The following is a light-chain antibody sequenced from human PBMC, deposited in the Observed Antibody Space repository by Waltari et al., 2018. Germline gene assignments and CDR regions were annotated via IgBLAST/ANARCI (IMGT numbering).Light chain of an antibody. CDR2: GAS. J-gene: IGKJ2*01. CDR3: QQYNNWPMA. Sequence: TVMTQSPATLSVSPGERATLSCRASQSVSSNLAWYQQKPGQAPRLLIYGASTRATGIPARFSGSGSGTEFTLTISSLQSEDFAVYYCQQYNNWPMAFGQGTKLEI. CDR1: QSVSSN. V-gene: IGKV3-15*01.